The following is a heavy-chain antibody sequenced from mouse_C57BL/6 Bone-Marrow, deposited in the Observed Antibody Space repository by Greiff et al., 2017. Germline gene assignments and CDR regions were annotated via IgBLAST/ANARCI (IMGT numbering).Heavy chain of an antibody. J-gene: IGHJ4*01. CDR2: ISSGGDYI. V-gene: IGHV5-9-1*02. Sequence: EVQLMESGEGLVKPGGSLKLSCAASGFTFSSYAMSWVRQTPEKRLEWVAYISSGGDYIYYADTVKGRFTISRDNARNTLYLQMSSLKSEDTAMYYCTREGNSNPYAMDYWGQGTSVTVSS. D-gene: IGHD2-5*01. CDR3: TREGNSNPYAMDY. CDR1: GFTFSSYA.